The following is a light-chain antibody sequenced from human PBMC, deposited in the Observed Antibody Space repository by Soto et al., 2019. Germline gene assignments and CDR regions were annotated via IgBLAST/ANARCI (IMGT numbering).Light chain of an antibody. V-gene: IGKV1-5*03. J-gene: IGKJ2*01. CDR1: QSISSW. CDR2: KAS. Sequence: DIQMTQSPSTLSASVGDRVTITCRASQSISSWLAWYQQKPGKAPKLLIYKASSLERGVQSRFSGSGSGTEFTLTISSLQPDDFATYYCQEYKRYSTFGQGTKLEIK. CDR3: QEYKRYST.